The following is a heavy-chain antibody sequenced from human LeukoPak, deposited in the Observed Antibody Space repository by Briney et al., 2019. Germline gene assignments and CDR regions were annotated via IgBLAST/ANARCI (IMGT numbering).Heavy chain of an antibody. CDR2: ISSSGNNI. J-gene: IGHJ4*02. V-gene: IGHV3-48*01. CDR1: GFALSSYS. Sequence: PGGSLRVSCAASGFALSSYSINWVRQTPGKGLEWLSDISSSGNNIYYADSVRGRFTISRDNAKNSLYLQMNNLRAEDTAVYYCSTAKFDNWGQGTLVTVSS. CDR3: STAKFDN.